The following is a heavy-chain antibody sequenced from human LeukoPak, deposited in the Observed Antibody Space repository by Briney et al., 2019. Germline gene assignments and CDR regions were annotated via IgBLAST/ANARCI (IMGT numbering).Heavy chain of an antibody. CDR3: ARGRSRFVVFVSCWYLDF. D-gene: IGHD6-19*01. J-gene: IGHJ4*02. Sequence: GASVAVSYKPSGYTFTLYYMHWVRQAPGQGREGMGWINHDWGGTYFAQKFLGRVTMTRDPSISTVYMELISLRSDLTAMYYFARGRSRFVVFVSCWYLDFWGQGSLVAVSS. CDR2: INHDWGGT. CDR1: GYTFTLYY. V-gene: IGHV1-2*02.